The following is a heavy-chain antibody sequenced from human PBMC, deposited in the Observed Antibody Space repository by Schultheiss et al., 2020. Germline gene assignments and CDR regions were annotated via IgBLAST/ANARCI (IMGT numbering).Heavy chain of an antibody. CDR1: GYTFTSYY. CDR2: INPNSGGT. Sequence: ASVKVSCKASGYTFTSYYMHWVRQAPGQGLEWMGWINPNSGGTNYAQKFQGWVTMTRDTSISTAYMELSRLRSDDTAVYYCARGGQIVVVPAARRVYNWFDPWGQGTLVTVSS. D-gene: IGHD2-2*01. V-gene: IGHV1-2*04. CDR3: ARGGQIVVVPAARRVYNWFDP. J-gene: IGHJ5*02.